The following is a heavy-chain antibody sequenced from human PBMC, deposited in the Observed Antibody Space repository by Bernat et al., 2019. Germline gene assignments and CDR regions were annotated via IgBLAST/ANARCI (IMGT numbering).Heavy chain of an antibody. CDR2: IDPSDSYT. CDR1: GYSFTSYW. D-gene: IGHD2-15*01. J-gene: IGHJ4*02. Sequence: EVQLVQSGAEVKKPGESLRISCKGSGYSFTSYWISWVRQMPGKGLEWMGRIDPSDSYTNYSQSFQGHVTISADKSISTAYLQWSSLKASDTAMYYCARSPPIAAAYCSGGSCYSVAYWGQGTLVTVSS. V-gene: IGHV5-10-1*03. CDR3: ARSPPIAAAYCSGGSCYSVAY.